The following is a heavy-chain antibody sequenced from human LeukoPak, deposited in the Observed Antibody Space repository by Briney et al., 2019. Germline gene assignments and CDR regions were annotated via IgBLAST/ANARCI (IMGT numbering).Heavy chain of an antibody. CDR2: IYSTGNT. J-gene: IGHJ6*03. CDR1: GGSINTYY. V-gene: IGHV4-4*09. D-gene: IGHD3-3*01. CDR3: AKHDTVFGAAHFYMDV. Sequence: PSETLSLTCAVSGGSINTYYWSWIRQPPGKGLEWVGYIYSTGNTNYNPSLKGRVIISLDTSKNQFSLNLSSVTAADTAVYYCAKHDTVFGAAHFYMDVWGKGTTVTVSS.